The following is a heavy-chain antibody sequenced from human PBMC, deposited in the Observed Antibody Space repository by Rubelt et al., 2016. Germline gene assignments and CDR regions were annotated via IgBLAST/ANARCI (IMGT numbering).Heavy chain of an antibody. J-gene: IGHJ2*01. CDR1: GYTFTNYG. V-gene: IGHV1-18*01. Sequence: VKVSCKASGYTFTNYGISWVRQAPGQGLEWMGWISANTGNTNYAQKLQGRVTMTTDTSTSKAYMELRSLRSDDTAVYYCARAVGHTGFFWDLNWYFDLWGRGTLVTVSS. D-gene: IGHD1-1*01. CDR2: ISANTGNT. CDR3: ARAVGHTGFFWDLNWYFDL.